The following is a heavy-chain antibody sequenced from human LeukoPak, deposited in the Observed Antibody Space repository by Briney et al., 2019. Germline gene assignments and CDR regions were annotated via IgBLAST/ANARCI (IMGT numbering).Heavy chain of an antibody. Sequence: SETLSLTCAVSGGSIRSTNWWTLVRQPPGKGLEWIGEIYHTGTTNYNPPLKSRVTISVDKSKNQFSLKVNSVTAADTAVYYCARESAEGSIRGLFDYWGQGTLVTVSS. CDR2: IYHTGTT. CDR1: GGSIRSTNW. CDR3: ARESAEGSIRGLFDY. J-gene: IGHJ4*02. D-gene: IGHD3-10*01. V-gene: IGHV4-4*02.